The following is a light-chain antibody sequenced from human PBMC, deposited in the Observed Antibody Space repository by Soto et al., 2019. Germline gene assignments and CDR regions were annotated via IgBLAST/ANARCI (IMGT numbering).Light chain of an antibody. CDR1: QSISYW. V-gene: IGKV1-5*01. CDR3: QQYNSYST. CDR2: DAS. Sequence: DIQMTQSPSTLSTSVGDRVTITCRASQSISYWLAWYQQKPGKPPKLLIYDASSLESGVTSRFSGSGSGTEFTLTISSLQPDDFATYYCQQYNSYSTFGPGTKVEIK. J-gene: IGKJ1*01.